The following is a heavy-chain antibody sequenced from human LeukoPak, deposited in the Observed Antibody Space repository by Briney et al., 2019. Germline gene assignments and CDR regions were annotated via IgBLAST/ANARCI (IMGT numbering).Heavy chain of an antibody. CDR2: IYYSGST. J-gene: IGHJ3*02. Sequence: SETLSLTCTVSGGSISSYYWSWIRQPPGKGLEWIGYIYYSGSTNYNPSLKSRVTISVDTSKNQFSLKLSSVTAADTAVYYCARHCSSTSCSDAFDIWGQGTIVTVSS. V-gene: IGHV4-59*01. D-gene: IGHD2-2*01. CDR1: GGSISSYY. CDR3: ARHCSSTSCSDAFDI.